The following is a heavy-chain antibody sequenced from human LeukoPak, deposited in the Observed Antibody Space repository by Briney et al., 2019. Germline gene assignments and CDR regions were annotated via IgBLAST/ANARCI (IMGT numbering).Heavy chain of an antibody. CDR3: ARDVDLRYFDPPVGWFDP. V-gene: IGHV7-4-1*02. Sequence: ASVKVSCKASGYTVTSYAMNWVRQAPGQGLEWMGRINTNTGNTTYAQGFTGRFVFSLDTSVSTAYLQISSLKAEDTAVYYCARDVDLRYFDPPVGWFDPWGQGTLVTVSS. CDR1: GYTVTSYA. CDR2: INTNTGNT. D-gene: IGHD3-9*01. J-gene: IGHJ5*02.